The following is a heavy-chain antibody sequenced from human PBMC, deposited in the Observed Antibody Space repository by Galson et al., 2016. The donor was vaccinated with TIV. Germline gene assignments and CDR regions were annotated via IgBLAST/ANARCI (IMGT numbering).Heavy chain of an antibody. CDR3: ATDLVYYYDSSGYS. V-gene: IGHV1-24*01. CDR2: FDPEYGET. Sequence: SVKVSCKVSGYTVTELSMHWVRRTPEKSLEWMGGFDPEYGETIYAQKFQGRVSMTEETFTDTAYMELSSLVSDDTAVYYCATDLVYYYDSSGYSWGQGTLVTVSS. J-gene: IGHJ4*02. D-gene: IGHD3-22*01. CDR1: GYTVTELS.